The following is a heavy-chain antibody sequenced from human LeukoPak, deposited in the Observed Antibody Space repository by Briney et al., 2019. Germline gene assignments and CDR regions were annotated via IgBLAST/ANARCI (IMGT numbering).Heavy chain of an antibody. D-gene: IGHD3-10*01. J-gene: IGHJ5*02. CDR3: ARSDYYGSGSYDTPFDP. V-gene: IGHV1-69*01. CDR1: GGTFSSYA. Sequence: SVKVSCKASGGTFSSYAISWVRQAPGQGLEWMGGIIPIFGTANYAQKFQGRVTITADESTSTAYMELSSLRSEDTAVYYCARSDYYGSGSYDTPFDPWGQGTLVTVSS. CDR2: IIPIFGTA.